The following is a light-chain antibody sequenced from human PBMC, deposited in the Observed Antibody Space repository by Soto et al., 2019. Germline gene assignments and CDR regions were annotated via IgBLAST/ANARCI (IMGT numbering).Light chain of an antibody. CDR3: SAWDDSIYGPV. Sequence: QSVLTKPPSASGTPGQRVALSCSGGSSNLGTNPVNWDLHLPGTAPKLLLYSDNQRPSGVPDRFSGSKSGTSASLTISGLQSEDEADYFGSAWDDSIYGPVFGGGTKLTVL. J-gene: IGLJ2*01. V-gene: IGLV1-44*01. CDR2: SDN. CDR1: SSNLGTNP.